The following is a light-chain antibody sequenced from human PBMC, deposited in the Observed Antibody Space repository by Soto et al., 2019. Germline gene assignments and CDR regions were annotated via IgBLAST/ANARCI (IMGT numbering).Light chain of an antibody. J-gene: IGKJ5*01. CDR3: QQYYTSVIT. CDR1: QSVLYSANNKNY. V-gene: IGKV4-1*01. Sequence: DIVMTQSPDSLAVSLGERATIHCKSSQSVLYSANNKNYLAWYQQKSGQPPKLLIYWASTRESGVPDRFSGSGSGTDFTLTISSLQTEDVAVYYCQQYYTSVITFGQGTRLEIK. CDR2: WAS.